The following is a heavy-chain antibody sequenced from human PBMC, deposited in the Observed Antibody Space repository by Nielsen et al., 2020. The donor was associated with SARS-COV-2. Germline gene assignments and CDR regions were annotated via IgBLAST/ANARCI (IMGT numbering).Heavy chain of an antibody. CDR2: IDYEGSLT. J-gene: IGHJ4*02. CDR1: GFGLSNYW. V-gene: IGHV3-74*01. CDR3: ARRNILDY. Sequence: GESLKISCAASGFGLSNYWMYWVRQSPEKGPMWVAHIDYEGSLTSYADSVKGRFTISRDNAKNIVYLQMDSLRVEDTAVYYCARRNILDYWGQGTLVTVSS. D-gene: IGHD3-9*01.